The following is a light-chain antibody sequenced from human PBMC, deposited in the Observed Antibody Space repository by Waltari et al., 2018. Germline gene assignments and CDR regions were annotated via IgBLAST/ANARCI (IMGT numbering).Light chain of an antibody. Sequence: DIQMTQSPSPLSASVGDRVSITCRASQSISTYLNWYQQKPGKAPELLIDTVSNLQSGVPSRFSGSGSGTDFTLTISSLQPEDVATYYCQQSFSTPFTFGGGTEVEI. V-gene: IGKV1-39*01. CDR1: QSISTY. CDR3: QQSFSTPFT. CDR2: TVS. J-gene: IGKJ4*01.